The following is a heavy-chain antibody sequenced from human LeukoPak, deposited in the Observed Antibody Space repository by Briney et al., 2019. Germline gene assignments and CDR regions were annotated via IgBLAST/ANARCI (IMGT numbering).Heavy chain of an antibody. CDR3: ARDEDAF. CDR2: IYYSGST. CDR1: GGSISSSSYY. V-gene: IGHV4-39*02. J-gene: IGHJ4*02. Sequence: SETLSLTCTVSGGSISSSSYYWGWIRQPPGKGLEWIGSIYYSGSTYYNPSLKSRVTISVDTSKNQFSLKLSSVTAADTAVYYCARDEDAFGGQGTLVTVSS.